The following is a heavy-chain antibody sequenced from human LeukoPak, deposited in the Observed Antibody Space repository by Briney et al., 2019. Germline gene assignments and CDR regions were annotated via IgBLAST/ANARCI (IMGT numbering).Heavy chain of an antibody. D-gene: IGHD6-13*01. CDR1: GYSISSGYY. CDR2: IYYSGST. J-gene: IGHJ5*02. V-gene: IGHV4-38-2*02. Sequence: SETLSLTCTVSGYSISSGYYWAWIRQPPGKGLEWIGYIYYSGSTYYNPSLKSRVTISVDTSKDQFSLKLTSVTAADTAVYYCARPPGIAAAWFDPWGQGTLATVSS. CDR3: ARPPGIAAAWFDP.